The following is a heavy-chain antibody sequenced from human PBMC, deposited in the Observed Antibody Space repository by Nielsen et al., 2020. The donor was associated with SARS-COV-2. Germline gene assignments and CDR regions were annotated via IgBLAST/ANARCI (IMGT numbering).Heavy chain of an antibody. V-gene: IGHV4-39*07. Sequence: SETLSLTCTVSGGSISSSSYYWGWIRQPPGKGLEWIGSIYYSGSTYYNPSLKSRVTISVDTSKNQFSLKLSSVTAADTAVYYCARDQQGDGYFDYWGQGTLVTVSS. J-gene: IGHJ4*02. D-gene: IGHD3-10*01. CDR1: GGSISSSSYY. CDR3: ARDQQGDGYFDY. CDR2: IYYSGST.